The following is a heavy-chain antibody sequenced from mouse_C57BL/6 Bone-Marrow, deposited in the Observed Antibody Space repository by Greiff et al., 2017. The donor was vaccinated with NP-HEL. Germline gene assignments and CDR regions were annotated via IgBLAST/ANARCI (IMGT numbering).Heavy chain of an antibody. CDR2: IRNKANNHAT. J-gene: IGHJ4*01. V-gene: IGHV6-6*01. D-gene: IGHD2-4*01. CDR1: GFTFSDAW. Sequence: EVKVEESGGGLVQPGGSMKLSCAASGFTFSDAWMDWVRQSPEKGLEWVAEIRNKANNHATYYAESVKGRFTISRDDSKSSVYLQMNSLRAEDTGIYYCTRDYDYDGGAYAMDYWGQGTSVTVSS. CDR3: TRDYDYDGGAYAMDY.